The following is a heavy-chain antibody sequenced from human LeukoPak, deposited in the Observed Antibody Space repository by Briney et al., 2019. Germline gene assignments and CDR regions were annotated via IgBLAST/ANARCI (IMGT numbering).Heavy chain of an antibody. CDR3: ARDLLAVTTGGATY. D-gene: IGHD4-17*01. V-gene: IGHV3-21*01. CDR1: GFTFSSYS. CDR2: ISSSGSYI. J-gene: IGHJ4*02. Sequence: PGGSLRLSCAASGFTFSSYSMNWVRQAPGKGLEWVSSISSSGSYIYYADSVKGRFTISRDSAKNSLCLQMNSLRAEDTAVYYCARDLLAVTTGGATYWGQGTLVTVSS.